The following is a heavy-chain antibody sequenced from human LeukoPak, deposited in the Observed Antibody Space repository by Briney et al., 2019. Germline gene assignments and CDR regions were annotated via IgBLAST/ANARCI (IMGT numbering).Heavy chain of an antibody. CDR3: ARDPGYSYGNPVDY. Sequence: PGGSLRLSCAASGFTFSSYVMHWVRQAPGKGLEWVAPIWSDGSNKYYADSVKGRFTISRDNSENTLYLQMNSLRAEDTAVYYCARDPGYSYGNPVDYWGQGTLVTVSS. CDR1: GFTFSSYV. J-gene: IGHJ4*02. CDR2: IWSDGSNK. V-gene: IGHV3-33*01. D-gene: IGHD5-18*01.